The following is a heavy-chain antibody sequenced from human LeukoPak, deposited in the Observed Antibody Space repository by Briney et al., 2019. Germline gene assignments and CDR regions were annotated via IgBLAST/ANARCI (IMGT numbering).Heavy chain of an antibody. D-gene: IGHD2-2*01. V-gene: IGHV3-48*04. CDR3: ARGNQLLSP. J-gene: IGHJ5*02. Sequence: GGSLRLSCAASGFTVSSNYMSWVRQAPGKGLEWVSYISSSSSTIYYADSVKGRFTISRDNAKNSLYLQMNSLRAEDTAVYYCARGNQLLSPWGQGTLVTVSS. CDR1: GFTVSSNY. CDR2: ISSSSSTI.